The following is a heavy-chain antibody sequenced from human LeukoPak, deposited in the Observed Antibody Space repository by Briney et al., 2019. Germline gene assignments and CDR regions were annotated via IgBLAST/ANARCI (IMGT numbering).Heavy chain of an antibody. CDR2: INHSGST. CDR1: GGSFSGYY. Sequence: SETLSLTCAVYGGSFSGYYWSWIRQPPGKGLEWIGEINHSGSTNYNPSLKSRVTISVDTSKNQFSLKLSSVTAADTAVYYCATFWSSHRVGFDPWGQGTLVTVSS. V-gene: IGHV4-34*01. J-gene: IGHJ5*02. D-gene: IGHD3-3*01. CDR3: ATFWSSHRVGFDP.